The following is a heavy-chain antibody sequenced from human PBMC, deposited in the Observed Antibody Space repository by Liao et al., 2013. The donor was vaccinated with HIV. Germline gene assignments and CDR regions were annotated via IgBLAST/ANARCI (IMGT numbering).Heavy chain of an antibody. CDR1: GGSISSYY. CDR2: IYYSGGT. CDR3: ARDGSYSSQEGGVDY. D-gene: IGHD6-13*01. Sequence: QVQLQESGPGLVKPSETLSLTCTVSGGSISSYYWTWIRQPPGKGLEWIGYIYYSGGTNYNPSLKSRVTISVDTSKNQFSLKLSSVTAADTAVYYCARDGSYSSQEGGVDYWGQGTLVTVSS. J-gene: IGHJ4*02. V-gene: IGHV4-59*01.